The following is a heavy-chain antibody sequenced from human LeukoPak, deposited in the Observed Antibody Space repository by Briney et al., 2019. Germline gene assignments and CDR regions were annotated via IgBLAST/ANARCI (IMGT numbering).Heavy chain of an antibody. J-gene: IGHJ6*03. D-gene: IGHD2-8*01. CDR3: ARDQNGPYYYMDV. Sequence: PGGSLRLSCAASGFTFSSYAMSWVRQAPGKGLEWVSAISGSGGSTHYADSVKGRFTISRDNAENTLYLQMNSLRAEDTAVYYCARDQNGPYYYMDVWGKGTTVTVSS. CDR2: ISGSGGST. CDR1: GFTFSSYA. V-gene: IGHV3-23*01.